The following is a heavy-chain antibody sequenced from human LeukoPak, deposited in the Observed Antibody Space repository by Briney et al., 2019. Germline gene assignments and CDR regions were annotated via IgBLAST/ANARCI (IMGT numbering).Heavy chain of an antibody. CDR2: ISAYNGNT. V-gene: IGHV1-18*01. CDR1: GYTFTSYG. Sequence: ASVTVSCTASGYTFTSYGISWVRQAPGQGLEWMGWISAYNGNTNYAQKLQGRVTMTTDTSTSTAYMELRSLRSDDTAVYYCARDSPDIVVVPAAIRRRYYYYGMDVWGQGTTVTVSS. D-gene: IGHD2-2*02. J-gene: IGHJ6*02. CDR3: ARDSPDIVVVPAAIRRRYYYYGMDV.